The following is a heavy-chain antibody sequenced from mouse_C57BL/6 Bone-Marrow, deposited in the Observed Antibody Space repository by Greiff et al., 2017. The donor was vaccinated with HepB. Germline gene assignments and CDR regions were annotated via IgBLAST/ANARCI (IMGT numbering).Heavy chain of an antibody. CDR1: GYAFSSSW. V-gene: IGHV1-82*01. Sequence: QVQLQQSGPELVKPGASVKISCKASGYAFSSSWMNWVKQRPGKGLEWIGRIYPGDGDTNYNGKFKGKATLTADKSSSTAYMQLSSLTSEDSAVYFCARSPLAFGVWGTGTTVTVSS. CDR2: IYPGDGDT. CDR3: ARSPLAFGV. J-gene: IGHJ1*03.